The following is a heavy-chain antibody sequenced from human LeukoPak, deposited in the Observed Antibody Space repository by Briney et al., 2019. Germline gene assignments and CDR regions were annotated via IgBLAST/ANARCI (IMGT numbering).Heavy chain of an antibody. CDR1: GFTFSSYA. CDR2: ISSNGGST. CDR3: ARDKNSDGDLDY. D-gene: IGHD4-17*01. V-gene: IGHV3-64*01. J-gene: IGHJ4*02. Sequence: PGGSLRLSCAASGFTFSSYAMHWVRQAPGKGLEYVSAISSNGGSTYYANSVKGGFTISRDNSKNTLYLQMGSLRAEDMAVYYCARDKNSDGDLDYWGQGTLVTVSS.